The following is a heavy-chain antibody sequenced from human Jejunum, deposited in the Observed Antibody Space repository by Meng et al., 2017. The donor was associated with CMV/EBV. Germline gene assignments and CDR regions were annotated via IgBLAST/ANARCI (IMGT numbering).Heavy chain of an antibody. V-gene: IGHV1-3*01. CDR2: SKPGNGEI. J-gene: IGHJ4*02. CDR3: ARDDVTDSVAYFDY. CDR1: GYTFTTYA. D-gene: IGHD2-21*02. Sequence: QVQLVQSGAEVKEPGASGKLSCKTSGYTFTTYAIHWVRQAPGEGLEWMGWSKPGNGEIVRSQKFQGRVTLTTDKSATTAYMDLTSLTSEDTAMYFCARDDVTDSVAYFDYWGQGTLVTVSS.